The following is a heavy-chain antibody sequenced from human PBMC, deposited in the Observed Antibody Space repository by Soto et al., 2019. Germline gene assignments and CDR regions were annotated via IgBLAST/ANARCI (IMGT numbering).Heavy chain of an antibody. J-gene: IGHJ6*02. CDR3: AKGGRRISGWIGTFYYYGLDV. Sequence: EVKLLDSGGGLVQPGGSLRLSCAASGFTFSTYVMAWVRQAPGRGLEWVSGISASGSNGFYTDSVKGRFIISRDNSKNTLYLQMNSLRAEDTAVYYCAKGGRRISGWIGTFYYYGLDVWGQGTTVTVSS. CDR2: ISASGSNG. CDR1: GFTFSTYV. V-gene: IGHV3-23*01. D-gene: IGHD6-19*01.